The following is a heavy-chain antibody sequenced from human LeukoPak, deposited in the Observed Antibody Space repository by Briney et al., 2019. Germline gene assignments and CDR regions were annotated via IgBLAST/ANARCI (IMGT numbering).Heavy chain of an antibody. J-gene: IGHJ3*02. V-gene: IGHV3-48*03. D-gene: IGHD1/OR15-1a*01. Sequence: AGGSLRLSCAASGFTFSSYEMNWVRQAPGKGLEWVSYISSSGSTIYYADSVNGRFTISRDNAKNSLYLQMNSLRAEDTAVYYGARSVGVGREHDAFDIWGQGTMVTVSS. CDR3: ARSVGVGREHDAFDI. CDR1: GFTFSSYE. CDR2: ISSSGSTI.